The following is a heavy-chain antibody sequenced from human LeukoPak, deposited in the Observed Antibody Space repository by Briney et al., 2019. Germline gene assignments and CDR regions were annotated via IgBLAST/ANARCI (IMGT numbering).Heavy chain of an antibody. CDR3: ARGTARLDY. J-gene: IGHJ4*02. Sequence: GGSLRLSCAASGFTFSSYGMHWVRQAPGKGLEWVAVISYDGSNKYYADSVKGRFTISRDNSKNTLYLQMNSLRAEDTAVYYCARGTARLDYWAREPWSPSPQ. CDR1: GFTFSSYG. D-gene: IGHD2-21*02. CDR2: ISYDGSNK. V-gene: IGHV3-30*03.